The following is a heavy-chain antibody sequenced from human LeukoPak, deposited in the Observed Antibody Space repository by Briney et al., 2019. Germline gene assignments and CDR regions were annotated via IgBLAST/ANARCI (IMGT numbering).Heavy chain of an antibody. V-gene: IGHV3-23*01. CDR2: ISGSGGST. CDR3: VRGSLASGVVVYYYYYLDV. J-gene: IGHJ6*03. D-gene: IGHD3-3*01. CDR1: GVTFSSYA. Sequence: GGSLRLSCAASGVTFSSYAMSWVRQAPGKGLEWVSAISGSGGSTYYADSVKGRFTISRDNSKNTLYLQMNSLRAEDTAVYYCVRGSLASGVVVYYYYYLDVWGKGTTVTVSS.